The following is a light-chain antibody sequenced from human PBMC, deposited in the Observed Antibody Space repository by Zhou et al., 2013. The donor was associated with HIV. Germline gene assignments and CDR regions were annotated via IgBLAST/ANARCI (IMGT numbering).Light chain of an antibody. Sequence: DIQLTQSPSTLSTSIGDRVTITCRASQSVNKWLAWYQQKPGKAPKLLIYQASALESGVPSRFSGSGSGTEFTLTINGLQPDDFATYYCQHYNSSPYTFGRGTKLEIQ. J-gene: IGKJ2*01. CDR2: QAS. CDR3: QHYNSSPYT. V-gene: IGKV1-5*03. CDR1: QSVNKW.